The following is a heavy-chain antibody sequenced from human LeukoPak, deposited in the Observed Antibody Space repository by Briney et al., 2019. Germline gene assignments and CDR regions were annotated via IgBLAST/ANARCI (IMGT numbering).Heavy chain of an antibody. CDR3: ARQLYGDFVNWFDP. CDR2: IYYSGST. V-gene: IGHV4-39*01. D-gene: IGHD4-17*01. Sequence: PSETLSLTCTVSGDSISSSTDYWGWIRQPPGTGLEWIGSIYYSGSTYYKPSLKSRVTMSVDTSKNQFSLKLSSVTAADTAVYYCARQLYGDFVNWFDPWGQGTLVTVSS. CDR1: GDSISSSTDY. J-gene: IGHJ5*02.